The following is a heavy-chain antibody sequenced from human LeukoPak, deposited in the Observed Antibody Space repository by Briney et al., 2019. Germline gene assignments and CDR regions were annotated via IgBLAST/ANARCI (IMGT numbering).Heavy chain of an antibody. J-gene: IGHJ5*02. V-gene: IGHV4-31*03. CDR2: IYYSGST. D-gene: IGHD5-12*01. CDR1: GGSISSGGYY. CDR3: ARETGYSGIDP. Sequence: PQTLSLTCTVSGGSISSGGYYWRWLRQHPGKGLEWIGYIYYSGSTYYNPSLKSRVTISVDTSKNQFSLKLSSVTAADTAVYYCARETGYSGIDPWGQGTLVTVSS.